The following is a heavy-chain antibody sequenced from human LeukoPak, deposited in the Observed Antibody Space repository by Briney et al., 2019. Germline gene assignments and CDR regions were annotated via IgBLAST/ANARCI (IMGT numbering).Heavy chain of an antibody. D-gene: IGHD3-22*01. CDR1: GGSFSGYY. CDR2: INHSGST. Sequence: PSETLSLTCAVYGGSFSGYYWSWIRQPPGKGLECIGEINHSGSTNYNPSLKSRVTISVDTSKNQFSLKLSSVTAADTAVYYCARGRRLDAYYYYYMDVWGKGTTVTVSS. V-gene: IGHV4-34*01. CDR3: ARGRRLDAYYYYYMDV. J-gene: IGHJ6*03.